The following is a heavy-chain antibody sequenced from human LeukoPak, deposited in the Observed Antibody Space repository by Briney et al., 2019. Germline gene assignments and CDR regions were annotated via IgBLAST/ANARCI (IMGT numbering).Heavy chain of an antibody. CDR3: GKDPNGDYVGAFDF. D-gene: IGHD4-17*01. Sequence: SGGSLRLSCAASGFTFSDYALIWVRQAPGKGLEWNSAIRGTGGTTYYADSVKGRCTISRDNSRNTVYLQMNSLRAEDTALYFCGKDPNGDYVGAFDFWGPGTMVTVSS. CDR2: IRGTGGTT. J-gene: IGHJ3*01. CDR1: GFTFSDYA. V-gene: IGHV3-23*01.